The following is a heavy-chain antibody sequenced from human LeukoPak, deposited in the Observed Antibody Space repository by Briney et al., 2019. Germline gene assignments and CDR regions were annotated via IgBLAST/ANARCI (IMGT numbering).Heavy chain of an antibody. J-gene: IGHJ4*02. Sequence: ASVKVSCKASGYTLTSYDINWVRQATGQGLEWMGWMNPNSGNTGYAQKFQGRVTMTRNTSKSTAYMELSSLRSEDTAVYYCARGPIGYCSGGSCLSPYYFDYWGQGTLVTVSS. CDR1: GYTLTSYD. D-gene: IGHD2-15*01. CDR3: ARGPIGYCSGGSCLSPYYFDY. V-gene: IGHV1-8*01. CDR2: MNPNSGNT.